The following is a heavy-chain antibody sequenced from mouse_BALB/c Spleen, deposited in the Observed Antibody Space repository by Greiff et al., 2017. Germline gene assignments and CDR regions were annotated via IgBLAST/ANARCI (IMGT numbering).Heavy chain of an antibody. D-gene: IGHD2-3*01. CDR3: ARRGWLDAMDY. Sequence: QVQLKQSAAELARPGASVKMSCKASGYTFTSYTMHWVKQRPGQGLEWIGYINPSSGYTEYNQKFKDKTTLNADKSSSTAYMQLSSLTSEDSAVYYCARRGWLDAMDYWGQGTSVTVSS. J-gene: IGHJ4*01. V-gene: IGHV1-4*02. CDR2: INPSSGYT. CDR1: GYTFTSYT.